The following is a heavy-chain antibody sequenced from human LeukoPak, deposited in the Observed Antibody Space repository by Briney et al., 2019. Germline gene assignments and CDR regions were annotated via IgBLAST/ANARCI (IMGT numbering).Heavy chain of an antibody. CDR2: IYYSGST. Sequence: PSETLSLTCTVSGGSISSDYWSWIRQPPGKGLEWIGYIYYSGSTNYNPSLKSRVTISVDTSKNQFSLKLSSVTAADTAVYYCARDLYDFGPLGYWGQGTLVTVSS. D-gene: IGHD3-3*01. V-gene: IGHV4-59*01. CDR3: ARDLYDFGPLGY. J-gene: IGHJ4*02. CDR1: GGSISSDY.